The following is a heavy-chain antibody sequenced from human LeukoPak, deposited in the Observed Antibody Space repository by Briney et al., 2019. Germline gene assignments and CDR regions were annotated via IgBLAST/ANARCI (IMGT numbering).Heavy chain of an antibody. D-gene: IGHD1-7*01. V-gene: IGHV3-30*02. Sequence: GGSLRLSCAASGFTFSSYGMHWVRQAPGKGPEWVVFVHYDGRDTNYADSVQGRFIISRDNSKYTLYLQMNRLTVDDTGVYYCAKEELSGLFDYWGQGAQVTVSS. CDR2: VHYDGRDT. CDR1: GFTFSSYG. CDR3: AKEELSGLFDY. J-gene: IGHJ4*02.